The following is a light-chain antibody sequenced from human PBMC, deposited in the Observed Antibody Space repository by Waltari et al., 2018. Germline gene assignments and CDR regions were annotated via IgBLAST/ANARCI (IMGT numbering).Light chain of an antibody. CDR1: SSNIGSNT. J-gene: IGLJ1*01. CDR3: AAWDDSLNGL. V-gene: IGLV1-44*01. Sequence: QSVLTQPPSASGTPGQRVTISCSGSSSNIGSNTVTWYQQHPGTAPKLLIYSNNQRPSGVPDRFSGSKSGTSASLAISGLQSEDEADYYCAAWDDSLNGLFGTGTKVTVL. CDR2: SNN.